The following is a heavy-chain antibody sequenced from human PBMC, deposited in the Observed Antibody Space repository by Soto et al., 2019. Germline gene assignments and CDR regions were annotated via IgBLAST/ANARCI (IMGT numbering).Heavy chain of an antibody. J-gene: IGHJ3*02. CDR2: IYPGDSDT. CDR1: GYTFSTYW. CDR3: TRGGYGANSKDSFYM. D-gene: IGHD4-17*01. Sequence: PGESLKISCKGSGYTFSTYWMGWVRQMPGKGLEWMGIIYPGDSDTRYSPSFQGQVTISADKSITTAYLQWSSLKASDSAMYYCTRGGYGANSKDSFYMGGPGTMVTGS. V-gene: IGHV5-51*01.